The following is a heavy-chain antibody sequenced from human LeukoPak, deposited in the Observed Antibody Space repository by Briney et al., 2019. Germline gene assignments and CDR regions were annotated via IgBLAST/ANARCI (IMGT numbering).Heavy chain of an antibody. CDR2: INHSGST. D-gene: IGHD6-13*01. V-gene: IGHV4-39*07. CDR1: GGSISSSSYY. J-gene: IGHJ4*02. CDR3: ARGRRRQQLVYDY. Sequence: SETLSLTCTVSGGSISSSSYYWSWIRQPPGKGLEWIGEINHSGSTNYNPSLKSRVTISVDTSKNQFSLKLSSVTAADTAVYYCARGRRRQQLVYDYWGQGTLVTVSS.